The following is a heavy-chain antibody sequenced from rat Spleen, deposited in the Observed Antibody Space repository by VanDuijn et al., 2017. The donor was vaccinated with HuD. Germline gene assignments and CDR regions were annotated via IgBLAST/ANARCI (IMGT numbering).Heavy chain of an antibody. Sequence: EVQLVESGGGLVQAGRSLKLSCAASGFIFSDYTMAWVRQAPKKGLEWVATIIYDGSRTYYRDSVKGRFTISRDNAKSTLYLQMDSLRSEDTATYYCARQDYGGHYFDYWGQGVMVTVSS. CDR2: IIYDGSRT. D-gene: IGHD1-11*01. CDR3: ARQDYGGHYFDY. V-gene: IGHV5-17*01. CDR1: GFIFSDYT. J-gene: IGHJ2*01.